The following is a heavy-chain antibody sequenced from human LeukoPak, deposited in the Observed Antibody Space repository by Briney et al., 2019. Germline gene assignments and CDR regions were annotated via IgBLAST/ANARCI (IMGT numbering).Heavy chain of an antibody. Sequence: SETLSLTCAVYGGSFSGYYWSWIRQPPGKGLEWIGEINHSGSTNYNPSLKSRVTISVDTSKNQFSLKLSSVTAADTAVYYCARAKALGYCSSTSCYGAYYYYYMDVWGKVTTVTVSS. V-gene: IGHV4-34*01. CDR3: ARAKALGYCSSTSCYGAYYYYYMDV. J-gene: IGHJ6*03. CDR1: GGSFSGYY. D-gene: IGHD2-2*01. CDR2: INHSGST.